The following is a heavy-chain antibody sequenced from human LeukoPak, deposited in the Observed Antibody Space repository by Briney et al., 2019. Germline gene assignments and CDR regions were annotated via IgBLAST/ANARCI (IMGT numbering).Heavy chain of an antibody. CDR3: ARLREIPVFGVVTKSTSYFDY. CDR1: GFSFSSYC. Sequence: GGSLRLSCAASGFSFSSYCMTWVRQAPGKGLEWVANIQQDGNDKYYVDSVKGRFTISRDNAKNSLYLQMNSLRAEDTAVYYCARLREIPVFGVVTKSTSYFDYWGQGTLVTVSS. J-gene: IGHJ4*02. V-gene: IGHV3-7*01. D-gene: IGHD3-3*01. CDR2: IQQDGNDK.